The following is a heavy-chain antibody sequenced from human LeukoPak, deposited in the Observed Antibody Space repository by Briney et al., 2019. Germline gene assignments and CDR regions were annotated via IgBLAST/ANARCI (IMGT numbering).Heavy chain of an antibody. J-gene: IGHJ3*02. Sequence: GGSLRLSRAASTFTLRNAWMSWLRQAPGKGLEWVGRIKSKSDGGTTVYAAPVKGRFTISRDDSKNTLYLQMNSLKTEDTAVYYCTTAPRGYCSGGSCSYAFDIWGQGTMVTVSS. CDR3: TTAPRGYCSGGSCSYAFDI. V-gene: IGHV3-15*01. CDR2: IKSKSDGGTT. CDR1: TFTLRNAW. D-gene: IGHD2-15*01.